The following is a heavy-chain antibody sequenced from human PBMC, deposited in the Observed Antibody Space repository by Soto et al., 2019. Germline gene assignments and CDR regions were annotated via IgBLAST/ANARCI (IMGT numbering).Heavy chain of an antibody. J-gene: IGHJ3*01. D-gene: IGHD4-17*01. CDR3: AHPRGYGVFDAYDF. CDR2: ISGSAEIT. V-gene: IGHV3-23*01. Sequence: EVQLLESGGGLVQPGGSLRLSCAASGFTFSTYAMSWVRQAPGKGLEWVSAISGSAEITYYADSMKGRFTISRDNSINMLYLQMNSLRTEDTAVYYCAHPRGYGVFDAYDFWGQGAMVTVSS. CDR1: GFTFSTYA.